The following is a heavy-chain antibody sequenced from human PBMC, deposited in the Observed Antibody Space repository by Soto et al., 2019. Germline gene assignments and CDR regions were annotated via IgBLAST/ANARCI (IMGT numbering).Heavy chain of an antibody. Sequence: PSEPLSLTCTGSGGAISSYYWSWIRQPPGKGLEWIGYIYYSGSTNYNPSLKSRVTISVDTSKNQFSLKLSSVTAADTAVYYCARRYGASFDYWGQGTLVTVS. CDR2: IYYSGST. CDR3: ARRYGASFDY. V-gene: IGHV4-59*01. CDR1: GGAISSYY. D-gene: IGHD4-17*01. J-gene: IGHJ4*02.